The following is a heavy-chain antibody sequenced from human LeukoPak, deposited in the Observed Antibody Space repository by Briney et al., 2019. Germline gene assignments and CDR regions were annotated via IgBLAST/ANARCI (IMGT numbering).Heavy chain of an antibody. V-gene: IGHV4-59*12. D-gene: IGHD3-22*01. CDR3: ARGLITMIVDD. CDR1: GGSIRSYY. Sequence: PSETLSLTCTVSGGSIRSYYWSWIRQPPGKGLEWIGYIYYTGTTNYNPSLKSRVTISVDTSKNQFSLKLSSVTAADTAVYYCARGLITMIVDDWGQGTLVTVSS. CDR2: IYYTGTT. J-gene: IGHJ4*02.